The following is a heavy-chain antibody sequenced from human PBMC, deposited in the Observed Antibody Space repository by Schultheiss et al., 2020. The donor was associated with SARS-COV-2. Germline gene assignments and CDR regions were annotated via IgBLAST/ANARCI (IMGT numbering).Heavy chain of an antibody. J-gene: IGHJ6*02. Sequence: GGSLRLSCAASGFTVSSNYMSWVRQAPGKGLEWVSVIYSGGSTYYADSVKGRFTISRDNSKNTLYLQMNSLRAEDTAVYYCAKDRGHTTVKYYYYGMDVWGQGTTVTVSS. CDR2: IYSGGST. V-gene: IGHV3-53*05. D-gene: IGHD4-17*01. CDR1: GFTVSSNY. CDR3: AKDRGHTTVKYYYYGMDV.